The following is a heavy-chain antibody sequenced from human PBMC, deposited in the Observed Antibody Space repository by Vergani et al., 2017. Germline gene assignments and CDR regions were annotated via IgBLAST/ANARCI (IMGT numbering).Heavy chain of an antibody. J-gene: IGHJ6*02. D-gene: IGHD2-2*01. V-gene: IGHV3-30*18. CDR1: GFTFSSYS. Sequence: VQLVESGGGLVKPGGSLRLSCAASGFTFSSYSMNWVRQAPGKGLEWVAVISYDGSNKYYADSVKGRFTISRDNSKNTLYLQMNSLRAEDTAVYYCAKDVGFVVVPAAPYNYYYGMDVWGQGTTVTVSS. CDR2: ISYDGSNK. CDR3: AKDVGFVVVPAAPYNYYYGMDV.